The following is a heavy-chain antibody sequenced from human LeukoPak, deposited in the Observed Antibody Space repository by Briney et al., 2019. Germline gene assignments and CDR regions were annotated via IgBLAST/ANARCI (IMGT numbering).Heavy chain of an antibody. CDR2: IRYDGSNK. J-gene: IGHJ6*03. V-gene: IGHV3-30*02. D-gene: IGHD3-9*01. Sequence: GGSLRLSCAASGFTFSSYGMHWVRQAPGKGLEWVAFIRYDGSNKYYADSVKGRFTITRDNSKNTLYLQMNSLRAEDTAVYYCAKEGSGYPPLYYYHYYMDVWGKGTTVTVSS. CDR1: GFTFSSYG. CDR3: AKEGSGYPPLYYYHYYMDV.